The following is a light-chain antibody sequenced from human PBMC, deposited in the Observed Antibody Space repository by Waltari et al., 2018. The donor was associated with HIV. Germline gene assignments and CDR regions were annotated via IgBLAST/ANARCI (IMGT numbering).Light chain of an antibody. CDR3: QSADSSGTYV. V-gene: IGLV3-25*03. CDR2: EDN. Sequence: SYELTQPPSVSVSPGQTARITCSGDALPRKYAFWYQQKSGQAPVLVIYEDNRRPSGIPERFSGSSSGTTVTLTISGVQAEDEADYYCQSADSSGTYVFGTGTKVTVL. J-gene: IGLJ1*01. CDR1: ALPRKY.